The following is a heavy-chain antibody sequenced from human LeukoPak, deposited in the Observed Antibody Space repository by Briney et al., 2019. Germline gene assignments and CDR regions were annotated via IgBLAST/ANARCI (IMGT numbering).Heavy chain of an antibody. V-gene: IGHV3-30*18. CDR2: ISYDGSNK. J-gene: IGHJ4*02. CDR1: GFTFSSYG. CDR3: AKFASSGPVGY. Sequence: GGSLRLSCAASGFTFSSYGMHWVRQAPGKGLEWVAVISYDGSNKYYADPVKGRFTISRDNSKNTLYLQMNSLRAEDTAVYYCAKFASSGPVGYWGQGTLVTVSS.